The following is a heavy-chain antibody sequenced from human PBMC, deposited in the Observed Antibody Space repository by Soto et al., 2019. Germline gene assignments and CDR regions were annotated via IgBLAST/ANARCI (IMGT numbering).Heavy chain of an antibody. CDR1: GGTFSSYA. Sequence: ASVKVSCKASGGTFSSYAISWVRQAPGQGLEWMGGIIPIFGTANYAQKFQGRVTITADESTSTAYMELSSLRSEDTAVYYCARGSSGVVTNWFDPWGQGTLVTVSS. CDR2: IIPIFGTA. V-gene: IGHV1-69*13. CDR3: ARGSSGVVTNWFDP. J-gene: IGHJ5*02. D-gene: IGHD3-3*01.